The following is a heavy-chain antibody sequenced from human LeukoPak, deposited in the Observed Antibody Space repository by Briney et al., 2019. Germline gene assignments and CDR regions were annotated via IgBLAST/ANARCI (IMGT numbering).Heavy chain of an antibody. CDR2: IHYTGIA. Sequence: PSETLSLTCTVSGDSISSSGYSWGWIRQPPGKGLEWIGSIHYTGIAHYNPSLKSRVTISRDTSKIQFSLRLSSVTAADTAVYYCAGQHSITWYHRVDYWGQGTLVTVSS. V-gene: IGHV4-39*01. D-gene: IGHD6-13*01. CDR3: AGQHSITWYHRVDY. CDR1: GDSISSSGYS. J-gene: IGHJ4*02.